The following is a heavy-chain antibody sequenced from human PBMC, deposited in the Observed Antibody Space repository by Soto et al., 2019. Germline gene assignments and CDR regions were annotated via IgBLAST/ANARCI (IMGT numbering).Heavy chain of an antibody. D-gene: IGHD2-2*01. CDR2: ISVSGNII. Sequence: GGSLRPSCAASGVTFSTYEFNWVRQAPGRGLEWISYISVSGNIIKYAESVKGRFTISRDNADNSLHLHMSNLRVDDTALYFCVRDTMRASAAASLDYWGQGTLVTVSS. V-gene: IGHV3-48*03. CDR3: VRDTMRASAAASLDY. J-gene: IGHJ4*02. CDR1: GVTFSTYE.